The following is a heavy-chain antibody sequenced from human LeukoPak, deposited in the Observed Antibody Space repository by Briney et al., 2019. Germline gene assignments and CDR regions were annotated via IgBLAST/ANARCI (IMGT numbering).Heavy chain of an antibody. CDR2: ISSNGGST. V-gene: IGHV3-64D*09. CDR3: VKDRAAAGTGYYYGMDV. Sequence: GGSLRLSCSPSGFTFSSNAMHWVRQAPGKGLEYVSAISSNGGSTYYADSVKGRFTISRDNSKNTLYLQMSSLRAEDTAVYYCVKDRAAAGTGYYYGMDVWGQGTTVTVSS. D-gene: IGHD6-13*01. CDR1: GFTFSSNA. J-gene: IGHJ6*02.